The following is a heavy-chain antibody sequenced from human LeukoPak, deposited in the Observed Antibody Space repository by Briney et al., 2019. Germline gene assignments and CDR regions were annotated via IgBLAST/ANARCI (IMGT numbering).Heavy chain of an antibody. J-gene: IGHJ6*03. D-gene: IGHD4/OR15-4a*01. CDR3: VTGALPYYYYMDV. CDR2: INPNSGGT. CDR1: GGTVISYA. Sequence: ASVKVSCKASGGTVISYAISGVRQAPGQGLEWRGWINPNSGGTNYAQKFQGRVPMTRHTSIPTAYMELSRLTSDDTAVYYCVTGALPYYYYMDVWGKGTTVTVSS. V-gene: IGHV1-2*02.